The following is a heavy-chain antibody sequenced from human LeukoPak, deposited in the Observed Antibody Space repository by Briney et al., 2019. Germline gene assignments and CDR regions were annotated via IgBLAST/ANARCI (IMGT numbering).Heavy chain of an antibody. CDR1: GLTLSNYW. CDR2: IKQDGSER. D-gene: IGHD5-18*01. CDR3: ARGGTRGYSPVDY. J-gene: IGHJ4*02. Sequence: GGSLTLSCAASGLTLSNYWMNWVRQAPGKGLEWVANIKQDGSERNYVDSVKGRSTISRDNAKNSLFLQMNSLRVEDTAVYYCARGGTRGYSPVDYWGQGILVTVSS. V-gene: IGHV3-7*03.